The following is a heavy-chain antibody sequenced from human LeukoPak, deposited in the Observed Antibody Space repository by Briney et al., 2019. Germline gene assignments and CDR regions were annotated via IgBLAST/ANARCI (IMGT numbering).Heavy chain of an antibody. Sequence: GGSLRLSCAASGFTFSSYGMHWVRQAPGKGLEWVAVISYDGSNKYYADSVKGRFTISRDNSKNTLYLQMNSLRAEDTAVYYCAKDWRAAAGLVEYFPHWGQGTLVTVSS. D-gene: IGHD6-13*01. V-gene: IGHV3-30*18. CDR1: GFTFSSYG. CDR2: ISYDGSNK. CDR3: AKDWRAAAGLVEYFPH. J-gene: IGHJ1*01.